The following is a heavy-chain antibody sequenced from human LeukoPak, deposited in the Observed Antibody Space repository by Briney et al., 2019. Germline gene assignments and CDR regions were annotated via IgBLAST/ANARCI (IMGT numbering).Heavy chain of an antibody. CDR2: IYYSGST. CDR3: ARVINCSGGSCYYYYMDV. D-gene: IGHD2-15*01. J-gene: IGHJ6*03. V-gene: IGHV4-39*07. Sequence: SETLSLTCTVSGGSISSSSYYWGWIRQPPGKGLEWIGSIYYSGSTNYNPSLKSRVTISVDTSKNQFSLKLSSVTAADTAVYYCARVINCSGGSCYYYYMDVWGKGTTVTVSS. CDR1: GGSISSSSYY.